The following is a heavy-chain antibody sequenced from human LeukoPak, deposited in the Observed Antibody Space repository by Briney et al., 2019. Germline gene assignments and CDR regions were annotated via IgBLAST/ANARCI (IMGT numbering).Heavy chain of an antibody. D-gene: IGHD3-22*01. CDR1: GFTFSSYA. V-gene: IGHV3-64*01. J-gene: IGHJ3*02. CDR3: ARDVDYYDTSGIGAFDI. CDR2: ISSNGGST. Sequence: PGGSLRLSCAASGFTFSSYAMHWVRQAPGKGLEYVSAISSNGGSTYYANSVKGRFTISRDNSKNTLYLQVGSLRAEDMAVYYCARDVDYYDTSGIGAFDIWGQGTMVTVSS.